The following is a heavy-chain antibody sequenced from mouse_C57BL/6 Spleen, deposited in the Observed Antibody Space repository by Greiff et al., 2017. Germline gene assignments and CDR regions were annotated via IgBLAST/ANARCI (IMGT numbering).Heavy chain of an antibody. Sequence: EVQLVESGGGLVQPGGSLKLSCAASGFTFSDYGMAWVRQAPRKGPEWVAFISNLAYSIYYADTVTGRFTISRENAKNTLYLEMSSLRSEDTAMYYCARHYYGSSYAMDYWGKEPQSPSPQ. CDR3: ARHYYGSSYAMDY. CDR2: ISNLAYSI. V-gene: IGHV5-15*01. J-gene: IGHJ4*01. CDR1: GFTFSDYG. D-gene: IGHD1-1*01.